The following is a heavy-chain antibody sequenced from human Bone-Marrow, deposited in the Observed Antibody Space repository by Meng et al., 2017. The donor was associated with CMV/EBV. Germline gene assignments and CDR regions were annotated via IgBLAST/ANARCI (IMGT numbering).Heavy chain of an antibody. CDR2: IRYDGSNK. J-gene: IGHJ6*02. V-gene: IGHV3-30*02. Sequence: GESLKISCAASGFTFSSYGMHWVRQAPGKGLEWVAFIRYDGSNKYYADSVKCRFTISRDNSKNTLYLLMNSLRAEDSAVYYCAKIGPLMSYDFWSGYRYGYYGMDVWGQGATVTVSS. D-gene: IGHD3-3*01. CDR3: AKIGPLMSYDFWSGYRYGYYGMDV. CDR1: GFTFSSYG.